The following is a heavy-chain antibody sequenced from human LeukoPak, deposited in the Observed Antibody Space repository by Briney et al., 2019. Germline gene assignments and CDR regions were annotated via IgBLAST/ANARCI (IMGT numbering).Heavy chain of an antibody. V-gene: IGHV3-30*18. J-gene: IGHJ5*02. CDR2: ISYDGSDK. D-gene: IGHD3-10*01. CDR3: AKASIYGSGSYGILDP. Sequence: GGSLRLSCAASGFTFSSYGMHWVRQAPGKGLEWVAVISYDGSDKYYADSVKGRFIFSRDNSKNTLYLQMNSLRAEDTAVYYCAKASIYGSGSYGILDPWGQGTLVTVSS. CDR1: GFTFSSYG.